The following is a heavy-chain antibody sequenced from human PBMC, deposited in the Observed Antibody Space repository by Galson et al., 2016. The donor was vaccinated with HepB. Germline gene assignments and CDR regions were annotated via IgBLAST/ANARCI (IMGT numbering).Heavy chain of an antibody. CDR3: VRDSMTAFDL. CDR2: TQDNPKRYVT. CDR1: GFTFSAHY. J-gene: IGHJ4*02. Sequence: SLRLSCAASGFTFSAHYMDWVRQAPGQGLEWIARTQDNPKRYVTQYAASVRGRFTITRDDSKNSLWLQMNRQKREDTAVYYGVRDSMTAFDLWGQGVLVTVSS. D-gene: IGHD2-21*02. V-gene: IGHV3-72*01.